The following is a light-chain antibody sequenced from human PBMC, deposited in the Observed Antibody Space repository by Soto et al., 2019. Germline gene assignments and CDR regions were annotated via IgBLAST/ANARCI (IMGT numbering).Light chain of an antibody. J-gene: IGKJ3*01. CDR1: QDVSRF. V-gene: IGKV1-9*01. Sequence: DLQLTQSPSFLSASVGDRVTISCRASQDVSRFLAWYQQKPGKAPNLLIYAASTLQSGVPSRFSGSGSGTEFTLTISSLQPEDFATYYCQQHNSYVFTFGPGTKVDIK. CDR3: QQHNSYVFT. CDR2: AAS.